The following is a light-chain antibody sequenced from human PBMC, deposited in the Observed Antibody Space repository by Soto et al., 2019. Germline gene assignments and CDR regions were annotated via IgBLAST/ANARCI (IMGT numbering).Light chain of an antibody. CDR1: QVIYSW. Sequence: DTQMTQSPSSVSASVGDRVTITCRASQVIYSWLAWYQQKPGKAPMLLIYSASSLQSGVPSRFSGSGSGTDFTLTISSLQPEDSATYFCQQANSFPLTFGGGTKVEIK. V-gene: IGKV1-12*01. J-gene: IGKJ4*01. CDR3: QQANSFPLT. CDR2: SAS.